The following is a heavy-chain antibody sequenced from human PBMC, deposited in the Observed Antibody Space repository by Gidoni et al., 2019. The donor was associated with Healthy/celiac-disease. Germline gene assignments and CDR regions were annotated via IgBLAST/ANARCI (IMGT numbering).Heavy chain of an antibody. J-gene: IGHJ4*02. V-gene: IGHV3-15*01. CDR2: IKSKTDGGTT. CDR3: TTDHKPQKDY. CDR1: GFTFSNAW. Sequence: EVQLVESGGGLVKPGGSLRLSCAASGFTFSNAWMSWVRQAPGKGLEWGGRIKSKTDGGTTDYAAPVKGRFTISRDDSKNTLYLQMNSLKTEDTAVYYCTTDHKPQKDYWGQGTLVTVSS.